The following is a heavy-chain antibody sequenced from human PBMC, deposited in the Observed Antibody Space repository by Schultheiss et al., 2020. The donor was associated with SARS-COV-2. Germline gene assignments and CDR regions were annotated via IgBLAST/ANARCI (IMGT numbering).Heavy chain of an antibody. J-gene: IGHJ4*02. Sequence: GGSLRLSCAASGFTFSSYGMHWVRQAPGKGLEWVSAISGSGGSTYYADSVKGRFTISRDNSKNTLYLQMNSLRAEDTALYYCATVSSIARRPTYFNHWGQGTLVTVSS. V-gene: IGHV3-23*01. CDR1: GFTFSSYG. D-gene: IGHD6-6*01. CDR2: ISGSGGST. CDR3: ATVSSIARRPTYFNH.